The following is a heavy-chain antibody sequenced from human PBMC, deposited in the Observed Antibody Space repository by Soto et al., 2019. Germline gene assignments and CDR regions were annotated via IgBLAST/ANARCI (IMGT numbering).Heavy chain of an antibody. CDR1: GGTFRRYA. CDR2: IMPICSTA. V-gene: IGHV1-69*06. Sequence: SVKVSCKASGGTFRRYAFTWVRQAPGQGLDLMGGIMPICSTANYAQKFQGRVLITADKSTSTGCMELSSLRCEDTAVYYCAREVIVVVPAAHAFDIWRQVTMFT. J-gene: IGHJ3*02. D-gene: IGHD2-2*01. CDR3: AREVIVVVPAAHAFDI.